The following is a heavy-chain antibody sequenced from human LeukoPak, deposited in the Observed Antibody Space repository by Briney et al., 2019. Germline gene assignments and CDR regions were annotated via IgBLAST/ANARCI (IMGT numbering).Heavy chain of an antibody. CDR2: IRYDGSNK. J-gene: IGHJ4*02. D-gene: IGHD1-26*01. V-gene: IGHV3-30*02. Sequence: PGGSLRLSCAASGFTFSSYGMHWVRQAPGKGLEWVAFIRYDGSNKYYADSVKGRFTISRDNSKNTLYLQMNSLRAEDTAVYYCAKSPMSESYYINEYYFDYWGQGTLVTVSS. CDR1: GFTFSSYG. CDR3: AKSPMSESYYINEYYFDY.